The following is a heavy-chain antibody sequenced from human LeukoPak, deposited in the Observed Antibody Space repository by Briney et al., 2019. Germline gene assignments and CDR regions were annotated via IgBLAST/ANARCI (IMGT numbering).Heavy chain of an antibody. V-gene: IGHV4-31*03. Sequence: SKTLSLTCTVSGGSISSGGYYWSWIRQHPGKGREWIGYIYYSGSTYYNPSLKSRVTISVDTSKNQFSLKLSSVTAADTAVYYCARVDTGGYYYFDYWGQRILVTVSS. J-gene: IGHJ4*02. CDR2: IYYSGST. D-gene: IGHD3-22*01. CDR1: GGSISSGGYY. CDR3: ARVDTGGYYYFDY.